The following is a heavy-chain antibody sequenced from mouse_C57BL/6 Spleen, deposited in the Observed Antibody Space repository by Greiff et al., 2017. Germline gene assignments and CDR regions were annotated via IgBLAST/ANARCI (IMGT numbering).Heavy chain of an antibody. V-gene: IGHV1-15*01. CDR3: TRYPWFAD. CDR2: IDPETGGT. CDR1: GYTFTDYE. Sequence: VQLQQSGAELVRPGASVTLSCKASGYTFTDYEMHWVKQTPVHGLEWIGAIDPETGGTAYNQKFKGKAILTADKSSSTAYIELRSLTSEDSAVYYCTRYPWFADWGQGTLVAVSA. J-gene: IGHJ3*01.